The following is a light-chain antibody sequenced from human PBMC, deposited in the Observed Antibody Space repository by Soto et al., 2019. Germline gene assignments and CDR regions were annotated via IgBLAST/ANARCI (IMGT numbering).Light chain of an antibody. CDR1: QSISNY. V-gene: IGKV1-39*01. CDR2: AAS. CDR3: QQGYNIPYT. J-gene: IGKJ2*01. Sequence: DIQMTQSPSSLSASVGDRVTITCRASQSISNYLNWYQQKPGKAPELLISAASNLQSGVPSRFSGSGSGTDFTLTVSSLQPEDFATYFCQQGYNIPYTFGQGTKLEIK.